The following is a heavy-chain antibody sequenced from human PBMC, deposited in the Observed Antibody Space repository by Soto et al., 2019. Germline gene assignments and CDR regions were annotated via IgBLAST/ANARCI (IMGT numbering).Heavy chain of an antibody. J-gene: IGHJ3*02. CDR2: TIPVFNTA. V-gene: IGHV1-69*06. D-gene: IGHD3-10*01. CDR3: ARGVYGSGNYYTGPSAFDI. Sequence: QVQLEQSGAEVKKPGSSVKISCKASGGTLSDHGVSWLRQAPGQGLEWVGGTIPVFNTANYAPKFQGRDTIAADKSTNIAYMELGSLSSDDTAFYYCARGVYGSGNYYTGPSAFDIWGQGTLVIVSS. CDR1: GGTLSDHG.